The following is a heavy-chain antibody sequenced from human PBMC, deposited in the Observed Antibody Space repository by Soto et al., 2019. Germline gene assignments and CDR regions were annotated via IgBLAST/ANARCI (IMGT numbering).Heavy chain of an antibody. CDR2: IYYSGST. V-gene: IGHV4-59*01. J-gene: IGHJ4*02. Sequence: SETLSLTCTVSGGSISSYYWSWIRQPPGKGLEWIGYIYYSGSTNYNPSLKSRVTISVDTSKNQFSLKLSSVTAADTAVYYCARFTLGHTWQRQSMGIDYWGQGTLVTVSS. CDR3: ARFTLGHTWQRQSMGIDY. CDR1: GGSISSYY. D-gene: IGHD3-16*01.